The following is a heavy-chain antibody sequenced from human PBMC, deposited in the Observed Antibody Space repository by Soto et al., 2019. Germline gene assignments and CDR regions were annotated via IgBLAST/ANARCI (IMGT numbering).Heavy chain of an antibody. Sequence: QVQLVQSGAEVKKPGASVKVSCKASGYTFTSYGISWVRQAPGQGLEWMGWISAYNGNTNYAQKLQGRVTMTTDTSTSTVYMELRGLRSDDTAVYYCARAPIVPAAMRSNWFDPWGQGTLVTVSS. CDR2: ISAYNGNT. D-gene: IGHD2-2*01. CDR3: ARAPIVPAAMRSNWFDP. CDR1: GYTFTSYG. J-gene: IGHJ5*02. V-gene: IGHV1-18*01.